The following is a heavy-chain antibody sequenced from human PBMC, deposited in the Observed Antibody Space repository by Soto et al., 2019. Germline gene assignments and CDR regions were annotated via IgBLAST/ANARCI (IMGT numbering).Heavy chain of an antibody. J-gene: IGHJ4*02. Sequence: TSETLSLTYTVSGGSMSTSDYYWGWIRQTPGKGLEYIGNIDYRGTASYNPSLESRVTISTDTAYLDLTRLTTNDTATYFCATWGNCGNFKVFAFWAQGPLVPGSS. CDR2: IDYRGTA. CDR1: GGSMSTSDYY. V-gene: IGHV4-39*01. CDR3: NCGNFKVFAF. D-gene: IGHD3-16*01.